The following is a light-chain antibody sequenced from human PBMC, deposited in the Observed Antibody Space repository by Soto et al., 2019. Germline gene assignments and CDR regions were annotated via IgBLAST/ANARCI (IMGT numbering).Light chain of an antibody. V-gene: IGKV3-20*01. J-gene: IGKJ2*01. CDR2: GAS. CDR3: QQYGSSPGYT. Sequence: EIVLTQSPGTLSLSPGERATLSCRASQSVSSSYLAWYQQKPSQAPRLLIYGASSRATGIPDRFSGSGSGTDFTLTISRLEPEDFAVYYCQQYGSSPGYTFGQGTXXXXK. CDR1: QSVSSSY.